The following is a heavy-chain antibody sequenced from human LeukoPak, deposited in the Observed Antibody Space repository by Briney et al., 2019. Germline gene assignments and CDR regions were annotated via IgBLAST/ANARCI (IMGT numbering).Heavy chain of an antibody. V-gene: IGHV4-59*01. CDR2: IYYSGST. CDR3: ARAPWDNI. CDR1: GGSISSYY. Sequence: PSETLSLTCTVSGGSISSYYWSWIRQPPGKGLEWIGYIYYSGSTNYNPSLKSRVTISVDTSKNQFSLKLSSVTAADTAVYYCARAPWDNIWGQGTMVTVSS. J-gene: IGHJ3*02. D-gene: IGHD1-26*01.